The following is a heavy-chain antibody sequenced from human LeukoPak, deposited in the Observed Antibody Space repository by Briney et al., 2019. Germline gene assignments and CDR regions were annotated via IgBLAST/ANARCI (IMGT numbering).Heavy chain of an antibody. J-gene: IGHJ4*02. CDR3: ARYVVFGSGKYYFDY. D-gene: IGHD3-10*01. CDR2: INYGGTT. V-gene: IGHV4-59*04. Sequence: SETLSLTCTVSGGSISAYYWSWIRQPPGKELEWIASINYGGTTYYNPSLKSRVTISVDTSKNQFSLRLSSVTAADTAVYFCARYVVFGSGKYYFDYWGQGSLVTVSS. CDR1: GGSISAYY.